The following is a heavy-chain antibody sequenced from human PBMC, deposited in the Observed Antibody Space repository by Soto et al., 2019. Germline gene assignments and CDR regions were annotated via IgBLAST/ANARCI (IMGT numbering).Heavy chain of an antibody. CDR2: IIPILGIA. J-gene: IGHJ4*02. CDR1: GGTFSSYT. CDR3: AAMVAATPRSPFDY. Sequence: GASVKVSCKASGGTFSSYTISWVRQAPGQGLEWMGRIIPILGIANYAQKFQGRVTITADKSTSTAYMELSSLRSEDTAVYYCAAMVAATPRSPFDYWGQGTLVTVSS. V-gene: IGHV1-69*02. D-gene: IGHD2-15*01.